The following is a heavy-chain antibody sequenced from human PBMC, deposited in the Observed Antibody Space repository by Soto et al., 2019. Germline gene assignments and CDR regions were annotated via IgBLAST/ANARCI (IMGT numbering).Heavy chain of an antibody. Sequence: SETLSLTCAVSGDSISSSVWWTWVRQPPGKGLEWIGEVFHTGNTNYNPSLKSRVTMSVDKSTNEFSLKVTSVTAADTAVYYCARVTCSSTSCYIETDNWFDPWGQGTLVTVSS. J-gene: IGHJ5*02. CDR3: ARVTCSSTSCYIETDNWFDP. CDR1: GDSISSSVW. V-gene: IGHV4-4*02. D-gene: IGHD2-2*01. CDR2: VFHTGNT.